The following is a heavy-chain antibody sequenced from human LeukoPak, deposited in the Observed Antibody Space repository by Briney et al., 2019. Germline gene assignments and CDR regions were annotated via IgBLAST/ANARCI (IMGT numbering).Heavy chain of an antibody. CDR2: ISNSGGAT. J-gene: IGHJ4*02. CDR3: AKGTNDFDY. CDR1: GFTFSNSA. V-gene: IGHV3-23*01. Sequence: PGGSLRLSCAASGFTFSNSAMTWVRQAPGEGLEWVSTISNSGGATYYADSVKGRFTISRDNSKHTLYLQMNSLRVEDTALYYCAKGTNDFDYWGQGTRVIVSS. D-gene: IGHD1-1*01.